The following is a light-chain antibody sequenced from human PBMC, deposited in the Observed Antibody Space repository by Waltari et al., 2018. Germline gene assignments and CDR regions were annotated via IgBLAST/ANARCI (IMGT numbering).Light chain of an antibody. J-gene: IGLJ2*01. CDR1: SNDIGNSNH. CDR2: EGT. CDR3: LSYTTRISFV. V-gene: IGLV2-23*03. Sequence: QPALTQPASVSGSPGQSITISCTGSSNDIGNSNHVCWSQQHPGKAPRLTISEGTERPSGLSDRFSGSKSGNTASLTIAGLQAEDEADYYCLSYTTRISFVFGGGTKLSVL.